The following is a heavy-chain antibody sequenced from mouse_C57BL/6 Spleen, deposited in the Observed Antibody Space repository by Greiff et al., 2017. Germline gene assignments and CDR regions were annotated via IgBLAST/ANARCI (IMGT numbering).Heavy chain of an antibody. V-gene: IGHV1-7*01. D-gene: IGHD1-1*01. CDR2: INPSSGYT. CDR1: GYTFTSYW. Sequence: VQRVESGAELAKPGASVKLSCKASGYTFTSYWMHWVKQRPGQGLEWIGYINPSSGYTKYNQKFKDKATLTADKSSSTAYMQLSSLTYEDSAVYYCARSNYGSSDYFDYWGQGTTLTVSS. J-gene: IGHJ2*01. CDR3: ARSNYGSSDYFDY.